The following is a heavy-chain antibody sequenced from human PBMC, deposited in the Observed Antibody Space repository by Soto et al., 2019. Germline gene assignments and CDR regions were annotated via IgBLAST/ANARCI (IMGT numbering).Heavy chain of an antibody. CDR1: GYTFTSYY. CDR3: ARVSATTVTHYYFDY. D-gene: IGHD4-17*01. V-gene: IGHV1-46*01. CDR2: INPSGGST. J-gene: IGHJ4*02. Sequence: VASVKVSCKASGYTFTSYYMHWVRQAPGQGLEWMGIINPSGGSTSYAQKFQGRVTMTRDTSTSTVYMELSSLRSEDTAVYYCARVSATTVTHYYFDYWGQGTLVTVSS.